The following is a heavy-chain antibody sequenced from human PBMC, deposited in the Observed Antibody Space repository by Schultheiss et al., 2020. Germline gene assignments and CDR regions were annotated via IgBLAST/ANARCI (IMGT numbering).Heavy chain of an antibody. D-gene: IGHD4-17*01. CDR2: IYHSGST. J-gene: IGHJ6*02. CDR1: GGSISSSNW. V-gene: IGHV4-4*02. Sequence: SETLSLTCAVSGGSISSSNWWSWVRQPPGKGLEWIGEIYHSGSTNYNPSLKSRVTISVDTSKNQFSLKLSSVTAADTAVYYCARDDGDQYYYYYGMDVWGQGTTVTVS. CDR3: ARDDGDQYYYYYGMDV.